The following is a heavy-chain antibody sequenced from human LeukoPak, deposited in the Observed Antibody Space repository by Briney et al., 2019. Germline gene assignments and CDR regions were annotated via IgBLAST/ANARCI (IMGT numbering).Heavy chain of an antibody. D-gene: IGHD1-26*01. Sequence: SETLSLTCAVYGGSFSGYYWSWIRQPPGKGLEWIGEINHSGSTNYNPSLKSRVTISVDTSKNQFSLKLSSVTAADTAVYYCARHLVGATRGVYGMDVWGQGTTVTVSS. J-gene: IGHJ6*02. CDR1: GGSFSGYY. V-gene: IGHV4-34*01. CDR3: ARHLVGATRGVYGMDV. CDR2: INHSGST.